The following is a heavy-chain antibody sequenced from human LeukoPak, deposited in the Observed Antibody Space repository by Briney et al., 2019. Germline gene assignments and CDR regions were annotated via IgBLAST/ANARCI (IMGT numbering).Heavy chain of an antibody. CDR1: GGSISSSSYY. D-gene: IGHD6-19*01. CDR2: IYYSGST. J-gene: IGHJ4*02. Sequence: SETLSLTCTVSGGSISSSSYYWGWIRQPPGKGLEWIGSIYYSGSTYYNPSLKSRVTISVDTSKNQFSLKLSSVTAADTAVYYCAKAGYSSGWYYFDYWGQGTLVTVSS. V-gene: IGHV4-39*01. CDR3: AKAGYSSGWYYFDY.